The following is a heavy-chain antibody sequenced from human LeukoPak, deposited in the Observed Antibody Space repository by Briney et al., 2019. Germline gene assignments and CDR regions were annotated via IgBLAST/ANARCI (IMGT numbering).Heavy chain of an antibody. CDR2: IVGRSGNT. D-gene: IGHD2-15*01. CDR3: AAGWVCSGGSCYYYFDY. Sequence: GASVKVSCKASGFTFTSSAMQWVRQARGQRLEWIGWIVGRSGNTNYAQKFQERVTITRDMSTSTAYMELSSLRSEDTAVYYCAAGWVCSGGSCYYYFDYWGQGTLVPVSS. V-gene: IGHV1-58*02. J-gene: IGHJ4*02. CDR1: GFTFTSSA.